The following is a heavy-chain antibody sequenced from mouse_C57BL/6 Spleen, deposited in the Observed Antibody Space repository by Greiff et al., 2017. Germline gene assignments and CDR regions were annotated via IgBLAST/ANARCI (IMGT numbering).Heavy chain of an antibody. Sequence: DVMLVESGGGLVKPGGSLKLSCAASGFTFSSYAMSWVRQTPEKRLEWVATISDGGSYTYYPDNVKGRFTISRDNAKNNLYLQMSHLKSEDTAMYYCARDRGSSNYFDYWGQGTTLTVSS. V-gene: IGHV5-4*01. J-gene: IGHJ2*01. D-gene: IGHD1-1*01. CDR2: ISDGGSYT. CDR1: GFTFSSYA. CDR3: ARDRGSSNYFDY.